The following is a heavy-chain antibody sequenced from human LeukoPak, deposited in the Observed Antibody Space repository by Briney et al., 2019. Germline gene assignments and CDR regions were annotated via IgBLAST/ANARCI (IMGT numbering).Heavy chain of an antibody. CDR1: GYRFTNYW. V-gene: IGHV5-51*01. CDR2: IYPGDSDT. J-gene: IGHJ4*02. CDR3: AIGGDSSTSCYRCFNY. D-gene: IGHD2-2*02. Sequence: GESLKISCKGSGYRFTNYWIGWVRQMPGKGLEWMGIIYPGDSDTRYNPSFQGQVTVSADKSISTGYLQWNSLKASDTAMYYCAIGGDSSTSCYRCFNYWGQGTLVTVSS.